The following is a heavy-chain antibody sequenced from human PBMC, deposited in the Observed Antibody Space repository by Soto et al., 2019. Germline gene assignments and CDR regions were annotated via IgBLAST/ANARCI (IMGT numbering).Heavy chain of an antibody. CDR1: GGTFSSYA. CDR3: AVQYYCYYGMDV. CDR2: IIPIFGTA. J-gene: IGHJ6*02. V-gene: IGHV1-69*13. D-gene: IGHD1-1*01. Sequence: SVKVSCKASGGTFSSYAISWVLQAPGQGLEWMGGIIPIFGTANYAQKFQGRVTITADESTSTAYMELSSLRSEDTAVYYCAVQYYCYYGMDVWGHGTTVTVSS.